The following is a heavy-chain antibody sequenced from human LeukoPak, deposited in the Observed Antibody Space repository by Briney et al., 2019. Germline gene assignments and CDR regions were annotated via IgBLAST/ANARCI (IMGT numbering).Heavy chain of an antibody. D-gene: IGHD3-9*01. CDR1: GYTFTSYY. V-gene: IGHV1-46*01. J-gene: IGHJ4*02. Sequence: ASVKVSCKASGYTFTSYYIHWVRQAPGQGLEWMGIINSNTGTAAYAQKFQGRVTLTRDTSTSTVHMELSSLRSEDTAVYYCARWVWTGSFENWGQGTLVTVSS. CDR2: INSNTGTA. CDR3: ARWVWTGSFEN.